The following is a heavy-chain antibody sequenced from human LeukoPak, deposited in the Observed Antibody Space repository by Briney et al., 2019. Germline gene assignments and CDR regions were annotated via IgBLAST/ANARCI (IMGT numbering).Heavy chain of an antibody. J-gene: IGHJ4*02. CDR1: GFTINKYW. CDR3: AKVPDFDY. V-gene: IGHV3-7*03. Sequence: PGGSPRLSCAASGFTINKYWMSWVRQAPGKALEWLANIGQDGNKKNYVDSVKGRFTISRDNAKNSLYLQMNSLRAEDTAVYYCAKVPDFDYWGQGTLVTVSS. CDR2: IGQDGNKK.